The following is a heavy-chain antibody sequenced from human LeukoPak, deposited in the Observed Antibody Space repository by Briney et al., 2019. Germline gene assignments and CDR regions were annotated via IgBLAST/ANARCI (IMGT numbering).Heavy chain of an antibody. V-gene: IGHV3-21*01. CDR3: ARYLATSYYYYYYMDV. CDR1: GFTFSSYS. J-gene: IGHJ6*03. Sequence: GGSLRLSCAASGFTFSSYSMNWVRQAPGKGLDWVSSISSSSSYIYYADSVKGRFTISRDNAKNSLYLQMNSLRAEDTAVYYCARYLATSYYYYYYMDVWGKGTTVTVSS. CDR2: ISSSSSYI. D-gene: IGHD5-12*01.